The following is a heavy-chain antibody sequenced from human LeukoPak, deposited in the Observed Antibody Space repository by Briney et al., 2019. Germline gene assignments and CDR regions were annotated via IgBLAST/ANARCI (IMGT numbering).Heavy chain of an antibody. Sequence: GGSLRLSCAASGFTFHHYAIHWVRQVPGKCLEWVSGISLHSASIGYADSVKGRFAISRDNAKNSVYLQMNSPRAEDTAFYYCAKDKAPLYSGYDWDLDFWGQGTLVTVSS. V-gene: IGHV3-9*01. J-gene: IGHJ4*02. D-gene: IGHD5-12*01. CDR2: ISLHSASI. CDR1: GFTFHHYA. CDR3: AKDKAPLYSGYDWDLDF.